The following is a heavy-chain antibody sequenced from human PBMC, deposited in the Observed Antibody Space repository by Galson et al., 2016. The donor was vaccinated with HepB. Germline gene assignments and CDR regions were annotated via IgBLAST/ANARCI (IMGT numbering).Heavy chain of an antibody. V-gene: IGHV3-23*01. J-gene: IGHJ6*02. D-gene: IGHD6-19*01. CDR3: VKTQGYSTGWYGMDV. CDR2: ISGSGDST. CDR1: GFIFGNYA. Sequence: YLRLTCAASGFIFGNYAMTWVRQAPGEGLEWVSVISGSGDSTYYAASVKGRFTISRDNSKSTLSLQMNSLRPEDTAVYYCVKTQGYSTGWYGMDVWGQGTTVTVSS.